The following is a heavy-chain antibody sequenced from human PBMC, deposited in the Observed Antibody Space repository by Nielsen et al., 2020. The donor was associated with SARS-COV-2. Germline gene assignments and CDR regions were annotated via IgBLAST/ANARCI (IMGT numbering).Heavy chain of an antibody. CDR2: IIPIFGTA. D-gene: IGHD1-14*01. Sequence: WVRQAPGQGLEWMGGIIPIFGTANYAQKFQGRVTMTRDTSTSTVYMELSSLRSEDTAVYYCAREGFGGGTTDYWGQGTLVTVSS. V-gene: IGHV1-69*05. CDR3: AREGFGGGTTDY. J-gene: IGHJ4*02.